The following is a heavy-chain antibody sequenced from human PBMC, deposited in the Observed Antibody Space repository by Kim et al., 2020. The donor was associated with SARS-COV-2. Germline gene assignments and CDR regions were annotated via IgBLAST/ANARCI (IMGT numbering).Heavy chain of an antibody. V-gene: IGHV3-7*03. D-gene: IGHD1-26*01. J-gene: IGHJ6*02. CDR2: IKQDGSEK. CDR3: ARVGVWELLYYYYGMDV. CDR1: GFTFSSYW. Sequence: GGSLRLSCAASGFTFSSYWMSWVRQAPGKGLEWVANIKQDGSEKYYVDAVKGRFTISRDNAKNSLYLQMNSLRAEDTAVYYFARVGVWELLYYYYGMDVWGRGTTVTVSS.